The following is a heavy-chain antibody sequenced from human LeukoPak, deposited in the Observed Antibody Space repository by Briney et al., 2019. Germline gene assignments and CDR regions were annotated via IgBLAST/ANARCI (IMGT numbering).Heavy chain of an antibody. Sequence: PSETLSLTCVVPGYSISSGYYWGWIRQPPGKGLEWIGSIYHSGSTYYNPSLKSRVTISVDTSKNQFSLKLSSVTAADTAVYYCARVLAVAGVDYWGQGTLVTVSS. J-gene: IGHJ4*02. CDR2: IYHSGST. CDR1: GYSISSGYY. D-gene: IGHD6-19*01. V-gene: IGHV4-38-2*01. CDR3: ARVLAVAGVDY.